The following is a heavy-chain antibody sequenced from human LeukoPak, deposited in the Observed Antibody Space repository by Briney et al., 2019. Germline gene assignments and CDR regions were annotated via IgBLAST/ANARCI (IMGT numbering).Heavy chain of an antibody. D-gene: IGHD6-19*01. CDR3: AGAVAGTKYYFDY. CDR1: GGSISSYY. Sequence: PSETLSLTCTVSGGSISSYYWSWIRKPAGKGLEWIGRIYASGSTNYNPSLKGRVTMSVDTSKNQFSLKLSSVTAADTAADYCAGAVAGTKYYFDYWGQGTLVTVSS. J-gene: IGHJ4*02. CDR2: IYASGST. V-gene: IGHV4-4*07.